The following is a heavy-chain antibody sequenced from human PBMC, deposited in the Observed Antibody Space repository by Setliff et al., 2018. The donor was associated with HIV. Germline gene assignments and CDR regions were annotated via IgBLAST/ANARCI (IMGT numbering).Heavy chain of an antibody. CDR2: ISAYNGNT. J-gene: IGHJ6*03. Sequence: GASVKVSCKASGYTFTSYGISWVRQAPGQGLEWMGWISAYNGNTNYAQKLQGRVTMTTDTSTSTAYMELRSLRSDDTGVYYCAGGAWYTSGWYFSRYLDVWGKGTTVTV. D-gene: IGHD6-19*01. CDR3: AGGAWYTSGWYFSRYLDV. V-gene: IGHV1-18*01. CDR1: GYTFTSYG.